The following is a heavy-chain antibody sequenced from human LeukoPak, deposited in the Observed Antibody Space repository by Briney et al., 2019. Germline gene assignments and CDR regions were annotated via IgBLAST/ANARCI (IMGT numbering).Heavy chain of an antibody. CDR2: ISNSSDYI. Sequence: GGSLRLSCAASGFTFSGYFMNWVRQAPGKGLEWVSSISNSSDYIYYADAARGRLTISRDNSKSLLFLQMTSLRAEDTAAYYCVRDLTTLTFWGQGTLVTVSS. J-gene: IGHJ4*02. D-gene: IGHD4-11*01. V-gene: IGHV3-21*06. CDR3: VRDLTTLTF. CDR1: GFTFSGYF.